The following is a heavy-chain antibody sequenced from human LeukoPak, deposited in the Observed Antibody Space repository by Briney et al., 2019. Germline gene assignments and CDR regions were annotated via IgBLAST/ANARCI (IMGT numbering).Heavy chain of an antibody. CDR2: IYYSGST. CDR3: ARTVLDFWSGYYGDYYYYMDV. V-gene: IGHV4-59*01. Sequence: SETLSLTCTVSGGSISSYYWSWIRQPPGKGLEWIGYIYYSGSTNYNPSLKSRVTISVDTSKNQFSLKLSSVTAADTAVYYCARTVLDFWSGYYGDYYYYMDVWGKGTTVTVSS. CDR1: GGSISSYY. D-gene: IGHD3-3*01. J-gene: IGHJ6*03.